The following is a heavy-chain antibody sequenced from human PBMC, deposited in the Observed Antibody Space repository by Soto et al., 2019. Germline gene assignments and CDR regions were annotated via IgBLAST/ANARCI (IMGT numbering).Heavy chain of an antibody. CDR2: IYYSGST. J-gene: IGHJ4*02. CDR3: ARGYGSGSYSFDY. D-gene: IGHD3-10*01. Sequence: PSETLSLTCTVSGGSISSGGYYWSWIRQHPGKGLEWIGYIYYSGSTYYNPSLKSRVTISVDTSKNQFSLKLSSVTAADTAVYYCARGYGSGSYSFDYWGQGTLVTVSS. CDR1: GGSISSGGYY. V-gene: IGHV4-31*03.